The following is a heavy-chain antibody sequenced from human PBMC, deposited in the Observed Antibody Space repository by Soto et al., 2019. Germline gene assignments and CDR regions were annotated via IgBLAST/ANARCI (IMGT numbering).Heavy chain of an antibody. Sequence: QLQLQESGPGLVKPSETLSLTCSVSGGSISRITYNWGWIRQPPGKGLELIGSFYYSGSTYYNPSLKSRVTISVDTAQNQFSLKLSSITAADTAVYYCAKIPFVHYYFDMDVWGKGAKVTVSS. CDR2: FYYSGST. V-gene: IGHV4-39*01. CDR3: AKIPFVHYYFDMDV. CDR1: GGSISRITYN. D-gene: IGHD6-6*01. J-gene: IGHJ6*03.